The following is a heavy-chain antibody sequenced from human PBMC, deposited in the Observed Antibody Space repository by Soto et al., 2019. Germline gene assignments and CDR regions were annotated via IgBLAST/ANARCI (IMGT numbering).Heavy chain of an antibody. D-gene: IGHD2-15*01. Sequence: GGSLRLSCAASGFTFSSYAMSWVRQAPGKGLEWVSAISGSGGSTYYADSVKGRFTISRDNSKNTLYLQMNSLRAEDTAVYYCAKSPDIVVVVAATLGLFDYWGQGTLVTVSS. CDR2: ISGSGGST. CDR3: AKSPDIVVVVAATLGLFDY. J-gene: IGHJ4*02. V-gene: IGHV3-23*01. CDR1: GFTFSSYA.